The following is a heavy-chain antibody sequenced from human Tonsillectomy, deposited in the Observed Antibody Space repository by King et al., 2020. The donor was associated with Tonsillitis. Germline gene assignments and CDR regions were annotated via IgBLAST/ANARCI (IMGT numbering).Heavy chain of an antibody. V-gene: IGHV3-48*03. CDR3: ARGSRTVAAAGLGVGY. J-gene: IGHJ4*02. CDR2: ISSRGSTI. Sequence: QLVQSGGGLVQPGGSLRLSCAASGFTFSSYEMNCVRQAPGKGLEWVSYISSRGSTIYYADSVKRRFTISRDNAKNSLYLQMNSLRAEDTAVYYCARGSRTVAAAGLGVGYWGQGTLVTVSS. D-gene: IGHD6-13*01. CDR1: GFTFSSYE.